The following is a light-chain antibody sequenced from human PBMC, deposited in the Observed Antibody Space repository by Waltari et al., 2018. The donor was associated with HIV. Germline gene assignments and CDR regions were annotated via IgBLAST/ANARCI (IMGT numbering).Light chain of an antibody. CDR3: ASYTVNSTGV. CDR1: ARDIGRYNY. V-gene: IGLV2-14*03. J-gene: IGLJ1*01. CDR2: DVN. Sequence: QSALSQPASASASPGQSVAISCSGRARDIGRYNYVSWYQQHPDRAPTLILFDVNNRPSGISDRFSGSKSGTTASLTISTVRTDDEADYYCASYTVNSTGVFGTGTKLSVL.